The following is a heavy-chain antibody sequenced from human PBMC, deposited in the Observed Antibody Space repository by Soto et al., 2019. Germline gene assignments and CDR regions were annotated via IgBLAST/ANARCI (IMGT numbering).Heavy chain of an antibody. Sequence: PGESLKISCVGSGYSFTTYWVAWVRQMPGKGLEWMGLFYPGDSDITYSPSFQGQVTISGDKSITTAYLQWSSLKASDTAIYYCARGVKRGSHFYGMDVWGQGTTVTVSS. J-gene: IGHJ6*02. CDR2: FYPGDSDI. D-gene: IGHD1-26*01. V-gene: IGHV5-51*01. CDR1: GYSFTTYW. CDR3: ARGVKRGSHFYGMDV.